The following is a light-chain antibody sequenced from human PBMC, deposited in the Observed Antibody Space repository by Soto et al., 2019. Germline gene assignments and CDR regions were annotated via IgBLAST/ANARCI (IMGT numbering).Light chain of an antibody. CDR3: QQYGSLLWT. Sequence: EIVLTQSPGTLSLSPGERATLSCRASQSVSSSYLAWYQQKPGQAPRLLIYGASSRATGIPDRLSGSGSGTDLTLNISRLEPEDCAVYYCQQYGSLLWTIGLWNKVEIK. J-gene: IGKJ1*01. CDR2: GAS. V-gene: IGKV3-20*01. CDR1: QSVSSSY.